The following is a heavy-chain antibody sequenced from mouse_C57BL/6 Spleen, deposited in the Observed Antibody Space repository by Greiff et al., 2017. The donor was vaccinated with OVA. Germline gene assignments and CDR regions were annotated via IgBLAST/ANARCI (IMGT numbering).Heavy chain of an antibody. Sequence: QVQLQQPGAELVKPGASVQLSCKASGYTFTSYWMHWVKQRPGQGLEWIGMIHPNSGSTNYNEKFKSKATLTVDKSSSTAYMQLSSLTSEDSAVYFCATISYGYGGFAYWGQGTLVTVSA. CDR1: GYTFTSYW. V-gene: IGHV1-64*01. CDR3: ATISYGYGGFAY. D-gene: IGHD2-2*01. CDR2: IHPNSGST. J-gene: IGHJ3*01.